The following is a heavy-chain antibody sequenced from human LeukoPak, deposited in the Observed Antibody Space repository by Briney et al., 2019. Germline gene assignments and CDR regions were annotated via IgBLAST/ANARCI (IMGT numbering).Heavy chain of an antibody. Sequence: PGRSLRLSCAASGFTFSSYAMHWVRQAPGKGLEWVAVISYDGSNKYYADSVKGRFTISRDNSKNTLYLQMNSLRAEDTAVYYCARDLYYYGSGSYRYYYYYMDVWGKGTTVTVSS. CDR3: ARDLYYYGSGSYRYYYYYMDV. J-gene: IGHJ6*03. D-gene: IGHD3-10*01. V-gene: IGHV3-30-3*01. CDR1: GFTFSSYA. CDR2: ISYDGSNK.